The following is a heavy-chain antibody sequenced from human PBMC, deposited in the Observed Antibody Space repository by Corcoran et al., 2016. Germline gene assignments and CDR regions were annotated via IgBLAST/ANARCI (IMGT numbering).Heavy chain of an antibody. J-gene: IGHJ4*02. CDR3: ARLDCSAVGCYRDY. CDR2: IKQDGSVQ. CDR1: GFSFRSYW. V-gene: IGHV3-7*01. D-gene: IGHD2-15*01. Sequence: EVQVVESGGGLVQPGGSLRLSCATSGFSFRSYWMTWVRQAPGKGLEWVANIKQDGSVQHYVGSVKGRFTISRDNAKDLVYLQMNSLRVEDTAVYFCARLDCSAVGCYRDYWGQGTLVTVSS.